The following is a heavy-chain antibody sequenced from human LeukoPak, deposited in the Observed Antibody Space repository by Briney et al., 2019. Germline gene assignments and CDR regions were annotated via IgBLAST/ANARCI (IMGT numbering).Heavy chain of an antibody. V-gene: IGHV3-74*01. CDR3: ARVFWETVNTGYYSDF. CDR2: INPDGSTT. Sequence: GGSLRLSCAASGFTFSSYWVHWVRQAPGRGLVWVSRINPDGSTTNYADSVRGRFTISRDNANNALHLQMNSLRAEDTAVYYCARVFWETVNTGYYSDFWGQGTLVTVSS. CDR1: GFTFSSYW. D-gene: IGHD3-22*01. J-gene: IGHJ4*02.